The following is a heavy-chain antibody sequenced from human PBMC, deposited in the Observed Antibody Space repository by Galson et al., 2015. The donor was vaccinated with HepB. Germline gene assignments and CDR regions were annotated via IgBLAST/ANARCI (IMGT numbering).Heavy chain of an antibody. CDR2: IRSKAYGGTT. CDR3: TITTSEYFETGYYLDRGRGPYDAFDI. V-gene: IGHV3-49*04. J-gene: IGHJ3*02. D-gene: IGHD3/OR15-3a*01. CDR1: GFTFGDYA. Sequence: SLRLSCAASGFTFGDYAMSWVRQAPGKGLEWVGFIRSKAYGGTTEYAASVKGRFSISRDDSKSIAYLQMNSLKTEDTAVYYCTITTSEYFETGYYLDRGRGPYDAFDIWGQGTMVTVSS.